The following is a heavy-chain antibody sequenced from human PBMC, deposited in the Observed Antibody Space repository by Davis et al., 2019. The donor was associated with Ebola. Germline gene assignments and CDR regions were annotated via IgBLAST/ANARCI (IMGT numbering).Heavy chain of an antibody. J-gene: IGHJ5*02. Sequence: MPSETLSLTCTVSGGSISSSSYYWGWIRQPPGKGLEWIGSIYYSGTTYYSPSLKSRVTISLDTSKNQFSLNLTAVTAADTAVYYCTRPRGARWYWNNWFDPWGQGTPVTVSS. V-gene: IGHV4-39*01. CDR1: GGSISSSSYY. CDR2: IYYSGTT. D-gene: IGHD6-13*01. CDR3: TRPRGARWYWNNWFDP.